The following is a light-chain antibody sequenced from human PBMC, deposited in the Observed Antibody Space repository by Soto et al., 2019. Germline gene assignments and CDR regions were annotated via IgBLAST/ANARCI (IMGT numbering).Light chain of an antibody. J-gene: IGKJ2*01. Sequence: EIVLTQSPGTLSLSPGERATLSCRASQSVSNNYLAWYQQKPGQAPRLLIYGASNRATGIPDRFSCSGSGTDFTLTISRLEPEDFAVYYCQQYCSSTATFGQGTNLEIK. CDR2: GAS. V-gene: IGKV3-20*01. CDR1: QSVSNNY. CDR3: QQYCSSTAT.